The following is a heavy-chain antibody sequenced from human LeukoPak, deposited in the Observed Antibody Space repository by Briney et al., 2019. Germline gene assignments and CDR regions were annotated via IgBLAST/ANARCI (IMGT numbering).Heavy chain of an antibody. CDR3: AGYGGSYPYYMDV. D-gene: IGHD1-26*01. V-gene: IGHV3-66*01. CDR1: GFTVSTNY. Sequence: TGGSLRLSRAASGFTVSTNYMTWIRQAPGKGLEWVSVMYTLGNTNYADSVRGRFTISRDNSKNTLYLQMNSLRAEDTAVYYCAGYGGSYPYYMDVWGKGTTVTISS. J-gene: IGHJ6*03. CDR2: MYTLGNT.